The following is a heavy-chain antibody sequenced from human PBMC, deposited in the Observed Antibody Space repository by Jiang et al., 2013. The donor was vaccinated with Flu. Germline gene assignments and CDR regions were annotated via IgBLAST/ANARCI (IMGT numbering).Heavy chain of an antibody. CDR3: AHDSPLVSVSLFDY. D-gene: IGHD2-8*01. CDR2: IYWDDSK. V-gene: IGHV2-5*02. CDR1: GFSLSTTAVG. J-gene: IGHJ4*02. Sequence: TQTLTLTCSFSGFSLSTTAVGVGWIRQPPGKALEWLALIYWDDSKYYSPSLKNRITITKDSSKNQVVLTMTNVDPVDTATYYCAHDSPLVSVSLFDYWGRGTLVTVSS.